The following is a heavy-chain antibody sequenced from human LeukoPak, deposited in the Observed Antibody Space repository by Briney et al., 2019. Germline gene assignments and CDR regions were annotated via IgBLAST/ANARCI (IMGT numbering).Heavy chain of an antibody. CDR1: VYTFTSYA. CDR2: INAGNGNT. Sequence: GASVKVSCKASVYTFTSYAMHWVRQAPGQRLEWMGWINAGNGNTKYSQKFQGRVTITRDTSASTAYMELSSLRSEDTAVYYCARDGHDFWSGYNHIDYWGQGTLVTVSS. V-gene: IGHV1-3*01. D-gene: IGHD3-3*01. J-gene: IGHJ4*02. CDR3: ARDGHDFWSGYNHIDY.